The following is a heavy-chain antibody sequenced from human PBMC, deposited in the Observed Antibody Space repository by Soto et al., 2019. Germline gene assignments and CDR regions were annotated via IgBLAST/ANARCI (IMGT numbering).Heavy chain of an antibody. CDR3: TGTTPDGMDV. D-gene: IGHD1-1*01. V-gene: IGHV2-5*02. CDR2: IYWDDDE. J-gene: IGHJ6*02. CDR1: GFSLSTSGVG. Sequence: QITLKESGPTLVKPTQTLTLTCTFSGFSLSTSGVGVGWIRQPPGKALEWLALIYWDDDERYSPSLKSRLTITKDTSKNQVVLTMTNMDPVDTATYYATGTTPDGMDVWGQGTTVTVSS.